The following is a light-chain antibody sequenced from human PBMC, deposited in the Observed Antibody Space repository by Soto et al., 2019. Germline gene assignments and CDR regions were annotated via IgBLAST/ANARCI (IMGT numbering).Light chain of an antibody. CDR2: NNH. J-gene: IGLJ2*01. CDR3: AAWDDSLSGPV. CDR1: SSNIGGNT. V-gene: IGLV1-44*01. Sequence: QAVVTQPSSASGTPGQRVTISCSGGSSNIGGNTAHWYQQFPGTAPKLLIYNNHQRPSGVPDRFSGSKSGTSASLAISGLQSEDEAMYYCAAWDDSLSGPVFGEGTKVTVL.